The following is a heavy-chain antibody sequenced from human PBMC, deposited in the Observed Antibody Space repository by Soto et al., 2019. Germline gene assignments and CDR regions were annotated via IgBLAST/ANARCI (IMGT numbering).Heavy chain of an antibody. CDR3: ARQVVSSSRGNYYGMDV. D-gene: IGHD6-6*01. CDR1: GFTFSSYG. CDR2: ISYDGSNK. Sequence: GGSLRLSCAASGFTFSSYGMHWVRQAPGKGLEWVAVISYDGSNKYYADSVKGRFTISRDNSKNTLYLQMNSLRAEDTAVYYCARQVVSSSRGNYYGMDVWGQGTTVTVSS. J-gene: IGHJ6*02. V-gene: IGHV3-30*03.